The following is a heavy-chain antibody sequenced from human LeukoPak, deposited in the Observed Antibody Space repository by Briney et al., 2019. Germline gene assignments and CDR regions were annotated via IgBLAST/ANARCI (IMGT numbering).Heavy chain of an antibody. Sequence: GGSLRLSCAASGFTVSSNYMSWVRQAPGKGLEWVSVIYNGGSTYYADSVKGRFTISRDNSKNTLYLQMNSLRAEDTAVYYCARSYSYDSSGHFDFWGQGTLVTVSS. CDR1: GFTVSSNY. CDR2: IYNGGST. J-gene: IGHJ4*02. D-gene: IGHD3-22*01. CDR3: ARSYSYDSSGHFDF. V-gene: IGHV3-53*01.